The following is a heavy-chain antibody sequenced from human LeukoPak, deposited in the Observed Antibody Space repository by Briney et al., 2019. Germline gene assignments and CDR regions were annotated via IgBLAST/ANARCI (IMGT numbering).Heavy chain of an antibody. CDR1: GFTFSSYA. CDR3: AKEVLLWFGELSGLFDY. D-gene: IGHD3-10*01. V-gene: IGHV3-23*01. J-gene: IGHJ4*02. Sequence: SGGSLRLSCAASGFTFSSYAMSWVRQAPGKGLEWVSAISGSGGSTYYADSVKGRFTISRDNSKNTLYLQMNSLRAEDTAVYYCAKEVLLWFGELSGLFDYWGQGTLVTVSS. CDR2: ISGSGGST.